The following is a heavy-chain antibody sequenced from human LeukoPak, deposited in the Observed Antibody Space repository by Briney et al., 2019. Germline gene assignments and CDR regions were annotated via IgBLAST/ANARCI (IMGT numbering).Heavy chain of an antibody. CDR1: GFTFSSYA. CDR2: LSGSGGST. CDR3: AKDPHTGYSFAY. Sequence: GGSLRLSCVFSGFTFSSYAISWVRQAPGKGLEWVSSLSGSGGSTYYADSVKGRLTISRDNSKSTLYLQMNSLRVEDTAVYYCAKDPHTGYSFAYWGQGTLVTVSS. V-gene: IGHV3-23*01. D-gene: IGHD5-18*01. J-gene: IGHJ4*02.